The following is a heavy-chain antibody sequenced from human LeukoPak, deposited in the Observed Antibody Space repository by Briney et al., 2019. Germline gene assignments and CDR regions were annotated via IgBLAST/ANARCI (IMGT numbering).Heavy chain of an antibody. J-gene: IGHJ3*02. CDR2: INAGNGNT. Sequence: ASVKVSCKASGYTFTSYVMHWVRQAPGQRLEWMGWINAGNGNTKYSQKFQGRVTITRDTSASTAYMELSSLRSEDTAVYYCVRDNYYGSGSSEGDAFDIWGQGTMVTVSS. CDR3: VRDNYYGSGSSEGDAFDI. V-gene: IGHV1-3*01. D-gene: IGHD3-10*01. CDR1: GYTFTSYV.